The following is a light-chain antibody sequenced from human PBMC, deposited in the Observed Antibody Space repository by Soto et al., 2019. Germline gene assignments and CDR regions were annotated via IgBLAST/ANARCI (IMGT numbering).Light chain of an antibody. CDR2: DYS. V-gene: IGLV1-51*01. CDR1: SSNIGRNY. Sequence: QSVLTQPPSVSAASGQTVTISCSGGSSNIGRNYVSWYQQLPGTAPKLLIFDYSGRPSGIPDRFSGSKSGTSATLGITGLQTGDEADYYCGTWDSSLSAWVFGGGTKLTVL. J-gene: IGLJ3*02. CDR3: GTWDSSLSAWV.